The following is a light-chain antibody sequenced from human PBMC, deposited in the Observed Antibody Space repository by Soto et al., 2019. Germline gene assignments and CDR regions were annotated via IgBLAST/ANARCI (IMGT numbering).Light chain of an antibody. Sequence: QSALTQPPSASGSPGQSVTISCTGTSSDVGGYNYVSWYQQYPGKAPKLMIYEVSKRPSGVPNRFSGSKSGNTASLTVSGVQAEDEVDYYCSSFAGSNIVFGGGPKLTVL. V-gene: IGLV2-8*01. CDR2: EVS. CDR1: SSDVGGYNY. J-gene: IGLJ3*02. CDR3: SSFAGSNIV.